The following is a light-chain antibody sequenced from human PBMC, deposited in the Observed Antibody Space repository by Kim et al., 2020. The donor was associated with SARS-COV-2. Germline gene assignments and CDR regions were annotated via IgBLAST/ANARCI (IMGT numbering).Light chain of an antibody. CDR3: EQYKNWPYT. Sequence: VTPGGNPTLPCRANQRLRSNLAWYQHKPGPAPRLLSYGAYTRSNGIPSKFSGSGYGIESNLTISSLQSEDFVVYSCEQYKNWPYTFGQGTKLEI. CDR1: QRLRSN. V-gene: IGKV3-15*01. CDR2: GAY. J-gene: IGKJ2*01.